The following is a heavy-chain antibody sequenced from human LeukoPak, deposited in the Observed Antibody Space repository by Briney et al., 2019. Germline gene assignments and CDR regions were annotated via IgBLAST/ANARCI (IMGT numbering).Heavy chain of an antibody. J-gene: IGHJ4*02. CDR3: ARARGSGSRPIDY. D-gene: IGHD3-16*01. CDR1: GYTFTGYY. CDR2: INPNSGGT. Sequence: ASVKVSCKASGYTFTGYYMHWVRQAPGQGLEWMGWINPNSGGTNYAQKFQGRVTTTRDTSISTAYMELSRLRSDDTAVYYCARARGSGSRPIDYWGQGTLVTVSS. V-gene: IGHV1-2*02.